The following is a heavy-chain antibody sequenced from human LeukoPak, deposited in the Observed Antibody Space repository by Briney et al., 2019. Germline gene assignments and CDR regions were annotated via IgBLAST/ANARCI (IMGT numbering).Heavy chain of an antibody. D-gene: IGHD6-6*01. CDR3: ARRSAYSSSSGVNY. V-gene: IGHV4-34*01. Sequence: PSETLSLTCALYGGSFSGFQLTLIRQPPGKGLEWIGEINDSGSTNCNPSPKSRVTMSVDTSKNQFSLKSNSVTAADTAVYFCARRSAYSSSSGVNYWGQGTLVTVSS. CDR1: GGSFSGFQ. CDR2: INDSGST. J-gene: IGHJ4*02.